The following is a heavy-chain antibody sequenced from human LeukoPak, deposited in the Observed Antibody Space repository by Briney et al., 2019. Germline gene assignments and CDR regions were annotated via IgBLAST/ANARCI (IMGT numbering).Heavy chain of an antibody. CDR2: ISAYNGNT. V-gene: IGHV1-18*01. J-gene: IGHJ5*02. D-gene: IGHD3-10*01. CDR1: GYTFTSYG. Sequence: ASVKVSCKASGYTFTSYGISWVRQAPGQGLEWMGWISAYNGNTNYAQKLQGRVTITRNTSISTAYMELSSLRSEDTAVYYCARAPRITMVRGVIYWFDPWGQGTLVTVSS. CDR3: ARAPRITMVRGVIYWFDP.